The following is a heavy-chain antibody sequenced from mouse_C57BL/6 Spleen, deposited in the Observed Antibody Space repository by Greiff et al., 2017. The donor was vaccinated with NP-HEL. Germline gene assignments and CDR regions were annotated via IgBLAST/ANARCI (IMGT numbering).Heavy chain of an antibody. Sequence: EVKLQQSGPELVKPGASVKISCKASGYTFTDYYMNWVKQSHGKSLEWIGDINPNNGGTSYNQKFKGKATLTVDKSSSTAYMELRSLTSEDSAVYYCAREGGYSPFAYWGQGTLVTVSA. J-gene: IGHJ3*01. CDR3: AREGGYSPFAY. V-gene: IGHV1-26*01. CDR2: INPNNGGT. D-gene: IGHD2-12*01. CDR1: GYTFTDYY.